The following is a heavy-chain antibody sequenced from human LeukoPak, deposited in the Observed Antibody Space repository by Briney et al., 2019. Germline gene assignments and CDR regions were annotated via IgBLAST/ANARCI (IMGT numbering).Heavy chain of an antibody. CDR2: ISSSNSYI. J-gene: IGHJ4*02. CDR1: GFTFGSYS. Sequence: GGSLRLSCAASGFTFGSYSMNWVRQAPGKGLEWVSSISSSNSYIYYADSVQGRFTISSDNAKNSLYLEMNSLRADDTAVYYCVRVYSGRPDPAYWGQGTLVTVSS. V-gene: IGHV3-21*01. D-gene: IGHD1-26*01. CDR3: VRVYSGRPDPAY.